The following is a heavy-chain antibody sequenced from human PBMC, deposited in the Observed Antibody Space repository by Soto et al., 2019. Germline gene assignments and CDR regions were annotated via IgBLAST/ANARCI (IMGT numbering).Heavy chain of an antibody. CDR2: IYSSGTT. D-gene: IGHD3-22*01. CDR1: GDFISSGGYY. V-gene: IGHV4-31*03. Sequence: QVQLQESGPGLVKPSQTLSLTCTVSGDFISSGGYYWSWIRQLPGKGLEWIGYIYSSGTTYYNPSLKSRITISVDTSKNQFALNLSSVTAADTDVYYCARTDSSGYYFVYWGQGTLFTVFS. J-gene: IGHJ4*02. CDR3: ARTDSSGYYFVY.